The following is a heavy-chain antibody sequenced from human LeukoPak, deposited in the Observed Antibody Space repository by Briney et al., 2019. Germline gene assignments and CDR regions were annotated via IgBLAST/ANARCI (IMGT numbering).Heavy chain of an antibody. D-gene: IGHD6-19*01. J-gene: IGHJ4*02. CDR3: AKARSGWYLFDY. Sequence: GGSLRLSCAASGFTFTNSAMGWVRQAPGKGPEWVSSISASGGSTYHADSVKGRFTISRDNSKNTLYLQMNSLRVEDTAIYYCAKARSGWYLFDYWGQETLVTVSS. CDR1: GFTFTNSA. CDR2: ISASGGST. V-gene: IGHV3-23*01.